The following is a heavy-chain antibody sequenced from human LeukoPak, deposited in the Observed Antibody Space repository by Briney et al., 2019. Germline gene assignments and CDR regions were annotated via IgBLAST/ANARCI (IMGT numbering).Heavy chain of an antibody. CDR1: GFTFSSYG. J-gene: IGHJ4*02. Sequence: GGSLRLSCAASGFTFSSYGMHWVRQAPGKGLEWVAVIWYDGSNKYYADSVKGRFTISRDNSKNTLYLQMNSLRAEDTAVYYCARAPNPTYYYGSGGLTPTDYWGQGTLVTVSS. D-gene: IGHD3-10*01. CDR3: ARAPNPTYYYGSGGLTPTDY. V-gene: IGHV3-33*01. CDR2: IWYDGSNK.